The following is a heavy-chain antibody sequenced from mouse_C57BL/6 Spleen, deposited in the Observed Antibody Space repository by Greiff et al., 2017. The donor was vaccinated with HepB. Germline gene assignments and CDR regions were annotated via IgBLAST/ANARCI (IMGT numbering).Heavy chain of an antibody. CDR1: GYTFTSYW. CDR2: IDPSDSYT. D-gene: IGHD1-1*01. V-gene: IGHV1-69*01. J-gene: IGHJ1*03. Sequence: QVQLQQPGAELVMPGASVKLSCKASGYTFTSYWMHWVKQRPGQGLEWIGEIDPSDSYTNYNQKFKGKSTLTVDKSSSTAYMPLSSLTSEDSAVYYCARWGYGSSYRYFDVWGTGTTGTVSS. CDR3: ARWGYGSSYRYFDV.